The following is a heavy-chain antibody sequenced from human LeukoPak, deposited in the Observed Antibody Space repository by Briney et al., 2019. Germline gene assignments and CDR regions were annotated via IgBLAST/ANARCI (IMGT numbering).Heavy chain of an antibody. Sequence: PSETLSLTCTVSGGSISSYYWSWIRQPPGKGLEWIGEINHSGSTNYNPSLKSRVTISVDTSKNQFSLKLSSVTAADTAVYYCARFSSGWFYFDYWGQGTLVTVSS. D-gene: IGHD6-19*01. V-gene: IGHV4-34*01. CDR1: GGSISSYY. CDR2: INHSGST. CDR3: ARFSSGWFYFDY. J-gene: IGHJ4*02.